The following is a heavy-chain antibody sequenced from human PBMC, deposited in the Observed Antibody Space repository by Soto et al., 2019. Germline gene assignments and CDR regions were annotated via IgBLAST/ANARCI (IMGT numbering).Heavy chain of an antibody. CDR1: GFTFSNTW. Sequence: GGSLRLSCAASGFTFSNTWMHWVRQAPGKGLVWVSHINSDGTTTTHADSVKGRFTISRDNAKNTVHLQMNSLRAEDTAVYYCATDGSYAQHVWGQGTTVTVSS. CDR3: ATDGSYAQHV. V-gene: IGHV3-74*01. D-gene: IGHD2-2*01. CDR2: INSDGTTT. J-gene: IGHJ6*02.